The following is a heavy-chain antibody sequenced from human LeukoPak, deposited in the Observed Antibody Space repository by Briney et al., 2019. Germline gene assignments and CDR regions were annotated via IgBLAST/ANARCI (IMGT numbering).Heavy chain of an antibody. D-gene: IGHD2-15*01. Sequence: ASVKVSCKASGGTFSSYAISWVRQAPGQGLEWMGGIIPIFGTANYAQKFQGRVTITADESTSTAYMELSSLRSEDTAVYYCAREGYCSGGSCYSAAYYYYYGMDVWGRGTTVTVSS. CDR3: AREGYCSGGSCYSAAYYYYYGMDV. J-gene: IGHJ6*02. V-gene: IGHV1-69*13. CDR2: IIPIFGTA. CDR1: GGTFSSYA.